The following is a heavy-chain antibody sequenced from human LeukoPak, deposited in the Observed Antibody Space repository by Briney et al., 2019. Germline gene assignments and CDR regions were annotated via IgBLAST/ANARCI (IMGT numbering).Heavy chain of an antibody. V-gene: IGHV4-59*01. Sequence: SSETLSLTCTVSGGSISSYFWSWIRQSPGKGLEWIGYIYYTGTTNYNPSLKSRVTISVDTSKNQFSLKVNSVTAADTGVYYCASKSTDHGELRFDYWGQGTLVTVSS. CDR3: ASKSTDHGELRFDY. CDR2: IYYTGTT. D-gene: IGHD4-17*01. J-gene: IGHJ4*02. CDR1: GGSISSYF.